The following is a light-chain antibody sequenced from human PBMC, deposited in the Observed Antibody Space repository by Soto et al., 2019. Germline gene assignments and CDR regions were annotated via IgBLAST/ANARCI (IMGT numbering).Light chain of an antibody. V-gene: IGKV1-13*02. CDR1: QAISTL. CDR2: ESS. J-gene: IGKJ5*01. Sequence: AIQLTQSPSSLSASVGDRVTITCRASQAISTLLAWYQQKPGKAPKVLIYESSILQSGVPSRFSGSGSGTDFTLTISSLQPEDFATYYCQHFKSFPITFGQGTLLEIK. CDR3: QHFKSFPIT.